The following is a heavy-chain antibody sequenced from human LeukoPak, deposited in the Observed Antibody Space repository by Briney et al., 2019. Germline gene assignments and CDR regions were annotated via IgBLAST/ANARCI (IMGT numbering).Heavy chain of an antibody. D-gene: IGHD2-15*01. CDR1: GFSFSNYN. Sequence: GGSLRLSCVASGFSFSNYNMNWVRQAPGKGLEWVSSITSSSTYIYHADSVKGRFTISRDNAKNSVYLQMNSLRVEDTALYYCARVLRDYYFDSWGHGTLVSVYS. CDR3: ARVLRDYYFDS. V-gene: IGHV3-21*01. J-gene: IGHJ4*01. CDR2: ITSSSTYI.